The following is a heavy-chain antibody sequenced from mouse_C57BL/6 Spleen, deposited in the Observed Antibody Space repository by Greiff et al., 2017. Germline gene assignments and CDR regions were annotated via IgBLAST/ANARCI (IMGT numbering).Heavy chain of an antibody. V-gene: IGHV1-26*01. D-gene: IGHD2-12*01. CDR1: GYTFTDYY. Sequence: VQLKPSGPELVKPGASVKISCKASGYTFTDYYMNWVKQSHGKSLEWIGDINPNNGGTSYNQKFKGKATLTVDKSSSTAYMELRSLTSEDSAVYYCAVTTTASYYAMDYWGQGTSVTVSS. J-gene: IGHJ4*01. CDR3: AVTTTASYYAMDY. CDR2: INPNNGGT.